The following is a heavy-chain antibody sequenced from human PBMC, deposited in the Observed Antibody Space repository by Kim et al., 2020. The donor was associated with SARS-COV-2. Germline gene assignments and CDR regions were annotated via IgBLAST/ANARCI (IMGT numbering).Heavy chain of an antibody. Sequence: GGSLRLSCAASGFTFSRYWMTWVRQAPGKGLEWVANIKGDGRDKNYMDSVKGRFTISRYNAKNSVYVQMNSLRVEDTAVYYCAKEHWGPEYWGQGILVIV. J-gene: IGHJ4*02. CDR2: IKGDGRDK. D-gene: IGHD7-27*01. V-gene: IGHV3-7*01. CDR3: AKEHWGPEY. CDR1: GFTFSRYW.